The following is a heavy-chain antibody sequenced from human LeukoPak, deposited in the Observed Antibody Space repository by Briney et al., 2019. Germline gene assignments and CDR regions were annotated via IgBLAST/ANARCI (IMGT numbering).Heavy chain of an antibody. Sequence: ASVKVSCKASGGTFSSYAISWVRQAPGHGLEWMGSIIPILGIANYAQKFQGRVTITADKSTSTAYMELSSLRSEDTAVYYCARDQSSAAAGTPFDDYWGQGTLVTVSS. D-gene: IGHD6-13*01. CDR3: ARDQSSAAAGTPFDDY. CDR1: GGTFSSYA. V-gene: IGHV1-69*04. CDR2: IIPILGIA. J-gene: IGHJ4*02.